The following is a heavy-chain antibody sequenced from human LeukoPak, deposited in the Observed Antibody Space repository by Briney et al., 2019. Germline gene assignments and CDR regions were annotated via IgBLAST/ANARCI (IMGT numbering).Heavy chain of an antibody. Sequence: PSETLSLTCTVSGGSISSSSYYWGWIRQPPGKGLEWIGSIYYSGSTYYNPSLKSRVTLSVDTSKNQFSLKLSSVTAADTAVYYCASLPTNYYYYGMDVWGQGTTVTVSS. CDR3: ASLPTNYYYYGMDV. V-gene: IGHV4-39*01. CDR2: IYYSGST. CDR1: GGSISSSSYY. D-gene: IGHD5-12*01. J-gene: IGHJ6*02.